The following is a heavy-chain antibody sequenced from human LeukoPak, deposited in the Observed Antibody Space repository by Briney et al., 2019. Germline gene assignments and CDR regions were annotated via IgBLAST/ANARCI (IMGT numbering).Heavy chain of an antibody. CDR2: MNPNSGNT. Sequence: ASVKVSCKASGYTFTSYDINWVRQATGQGLEWMGWMNPNSGNTGYAQKFQGRVTMTRNTSISTAYMELSSLRSEDTAVYYCARGWGRKYYYDSSGYSLLGYWSQGTLVTVSS. J-gene: IGHJ4*02. D-gene: IGHD3-22*01. CDR3: ARGWGRKYYYDSSGYSLLGY. V-gene: IGHV1-8*01. CDR1: GYTFTSYD.